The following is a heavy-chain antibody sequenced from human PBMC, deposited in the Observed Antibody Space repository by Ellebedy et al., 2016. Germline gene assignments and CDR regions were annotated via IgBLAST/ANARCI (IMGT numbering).Heavy chain of an antibody. V-gene: IGHV3-15*01. Sequence: GESLKISXAASGFTINNAWMNWVRQAPGKGLEWVGRIRSKTDGGTTDYAAPVKGRFTISRDDSRTTLYLQMNSLKTEDTAVYYCTTGWGAFHSWGQGTLVTVSS. J-gene: IGHJ4*02. D-gene: IGHD7-27*01. CDR2: IRSKTDGGTT. CDR1: GFTINNAW. CDR3: TTGWGAFHS.